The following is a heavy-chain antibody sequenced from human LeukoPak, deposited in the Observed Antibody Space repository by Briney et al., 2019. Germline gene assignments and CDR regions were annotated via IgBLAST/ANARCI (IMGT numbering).Heavy chain of an antibody. CDR3: AKDPGIAAAGDG. J-gene: IGHJ4*02. D-gene: IGHD6-13*01. CDR1: GFTFSDSY. V-gene: IGHV3-11*04. CDR2: ISGSGHDI. Sequence: GGSLRLSCAASGFTFSDSYMTWVRQAPGKGVEWVAYISGSGHDINYSDSVKGRFTISRDNAKNSLYLQMSSLRVEDTAVYYCAKDPGIAAAGDGRGQGTLVTVSS.